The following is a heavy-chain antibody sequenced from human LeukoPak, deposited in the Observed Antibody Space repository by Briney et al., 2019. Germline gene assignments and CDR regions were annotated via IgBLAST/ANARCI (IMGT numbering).Heavy chain of an antibody. D-gene: IGHD4-23*01. J-gene: IGHJ4*02. CDR1: GFTFSSYS. Sequence: GGSLRLSCAASGFTFSSYSMNWARQAPGKGLEWLSYIGTRSSTIYYADSVKGRFTISRDNAKNSLYLQMNSLRDEDTAVYYCARHDYGGNSGDYWGQGTLVTVSS. CDR2: IGTRSSTI. CDR3: ARHDYGGNSGDY. V-gene: IGHV3-48*02.